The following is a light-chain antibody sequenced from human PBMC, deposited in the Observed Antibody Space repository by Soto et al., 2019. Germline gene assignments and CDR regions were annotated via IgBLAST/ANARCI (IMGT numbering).Light chain of an antibody. J-gene: IGKJ1*01. CDR3: QHYNYYRT. CDR2: EAS. V-gene: IGKV1-5*03. CDR1: ESVSSR. Sequence: DIQMTQSPSSLSASVGDRVTITCRASESVSSRLAWYQQKPGKAPKLLISEASSVESGVPSRFSGSGSGTEFTLTISSLQPDDFATYYCQHYNYYRTFGQGTEVEMK.